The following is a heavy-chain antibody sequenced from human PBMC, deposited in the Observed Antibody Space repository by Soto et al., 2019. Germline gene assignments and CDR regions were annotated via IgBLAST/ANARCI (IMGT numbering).Heavy chain of an antibody. J-gene: IGHJ6*02. CDR2: ISAYNGNT. V-gene: IGHV1-18*01. Sequence: ASVKVSCKASGYTFTSYGISWVRQAPGQGLEWMGWISAYNGNTNYAQKLQGRVTMTTDTSTSTAYMELRSLRSDDTAVYYCSGGYSSSYYYGMDVWGQGTTVTVSS. CDR3: SGGYSSSYYYGMDV. CDR1: GYTFTSYG. D-gene: IGHD6-13*01.